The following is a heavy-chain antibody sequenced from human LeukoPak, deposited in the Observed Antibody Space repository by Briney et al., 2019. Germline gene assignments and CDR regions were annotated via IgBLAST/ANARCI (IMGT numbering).Heavy chain of an antibody. CDR3: ARVGGITMIVVLITDAFDI. D-gene: IGHD3-22*01. J-gene: IGHJ3*02. CDR2: IYDSGST. V-gene: IGHV4-39*07. Sequence: SETLSLTCTVSGGSISSSSYYWGWIRQPLGKGLEWIGSIYDSGSTYYNPSLKSRVTISVDTSKNQFSLKLRSVTAADTAVYYCARVGGITMIVVLITDAFDIWGQGTMVTVSS. CDR1: GGSISSSSYY.